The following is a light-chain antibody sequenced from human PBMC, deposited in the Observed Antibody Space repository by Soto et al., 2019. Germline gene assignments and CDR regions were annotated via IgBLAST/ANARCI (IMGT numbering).Light chain of an antibody. J-gene: IGKJ4*01. CDR2: DTT. Sequence: DTVLTQSLSIVSLSPGERATLSCMSSQSVSNYLAWYQQKPGQAPRLLIYDTTNRATGIPARFSGSGSGTDFTLTISGLVPEDFAVYYCQQRGSWPQYTFGGGTKVDIK. V-gene: IGKV3-11*01. CDR1: QSVSNY. CDR3: QQRGSWPQYT.